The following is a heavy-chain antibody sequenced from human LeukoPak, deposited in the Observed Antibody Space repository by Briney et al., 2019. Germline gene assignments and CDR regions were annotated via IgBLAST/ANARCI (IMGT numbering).Heavy chain of an antibody. D-gene: IGHD3-22*01. CDR2: IKSKKDGETT. CDR3: TTCMIPVP. J-gene: IGHJ5*02. V-gene: IGHV3-15*01. CDR1: GFTFSNAW. Sequence: GGSLRLSCATSGFTFSNAWMSWVRQAPGRGLEWVGRIKSKKDGETTDYAAPVKGRFTISRDDSKNTLYLQMNSLKTEDTAVYYCTTCMIPVPWGQGTLVTVSS.